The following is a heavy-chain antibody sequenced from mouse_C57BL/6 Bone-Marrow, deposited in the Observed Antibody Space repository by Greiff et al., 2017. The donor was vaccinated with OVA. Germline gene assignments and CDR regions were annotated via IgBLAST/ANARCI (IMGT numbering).Heavy chain of an antibody. CDR3: ARPSTTGGAMDY. CDR1: GYTFTDYY. CDR2: INPNNGGT. V-gene: IGHV1-26*01. D-gene: IGHD1-1*01. J-gene: IGHJ4*01. Sequence: EVQLQQSGPELVKPGASVKISCKASGYTFTDYYMNWVKQSHGKSLEWIGDINPNNGGTSYNQKFKGKATLTVAKSSSTAYMELRSLTSEDSAVYYCARPSTTGGAMDYWGQGTSVTVSS.